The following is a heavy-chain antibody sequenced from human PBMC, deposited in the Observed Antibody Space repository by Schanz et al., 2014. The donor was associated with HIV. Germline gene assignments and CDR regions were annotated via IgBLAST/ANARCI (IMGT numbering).Heavy chain of an antibody. CDR3: AKDGSWEAFDAFDI. D-gene: IGHD1-26*01. CDR2: ISYDGSNQ. V-gene: IGHV3-30-3*01. J-gene: IGHJ3*02. Sequence: QVQLVESGGGVVQPGRSLRLSCAASGFTFRHYAIHWVRQAPGKGLEWVAVISYDGSNQYYADSVKGRFTISRDNSKNTLYLQMNSLRAEDTAVYYCAKDGSWEAFDAFDIWGQGTMVTVSS. CDR1: GFTFRHYA.